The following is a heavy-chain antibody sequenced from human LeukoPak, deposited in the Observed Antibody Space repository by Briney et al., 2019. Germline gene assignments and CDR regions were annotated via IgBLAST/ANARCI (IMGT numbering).Heavy chain of an antibody. CDR2: IDWYDDK. CDR3: ARMPSITMIDH. D-gene: IGHD3-22*01. CDR1: GFSLSTSGMC. J-gene: IGHJ4*02. Sequence: SGPSLVHPTPPLTLTSTFSGFSLSTSGMCVSWIRQPPGKALEWLTPIDWYDDKYYNTSLKTRLSISKDTSKNQVVLTMTNMDPVDTATYYCARMPSITMIDHWGQGTLVTVSS. V-gene: IGHV2-70*01.